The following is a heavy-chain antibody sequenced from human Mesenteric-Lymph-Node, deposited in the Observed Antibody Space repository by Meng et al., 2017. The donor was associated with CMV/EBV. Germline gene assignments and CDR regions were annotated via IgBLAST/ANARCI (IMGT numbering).Heavy chain of an antibody. J-gene: IGHJ4*02. CDR1: GFTFSSYA. CDR3: ATLDPDSSGWYR. D-gene: IGHD6-19*01. CDR2: IYSGSSTT. V-gene: IGHV3-23*03. Sequence: GESLKISCAASGFTFSSYAMSWVRQAPGKGLEWVSVIYSGSSTTYCADSVKGRFTISRDNSKNTLYLQMNSLRAEDTAVYYCATLDPDSSGWYRWGQGTLVTVSS.